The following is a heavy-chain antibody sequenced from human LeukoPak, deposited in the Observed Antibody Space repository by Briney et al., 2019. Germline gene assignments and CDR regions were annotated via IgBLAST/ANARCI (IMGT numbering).Heavy chain of an antibody. V-gene: IGHV3-23*01. CDR1: GFTFSSYA. D-gene: IGHD6-19*01. CDR2: ISGSGSST. Sequence: PGGSLRLSCAASGFTFSSYAMSWVRQAPGKGLEWVSAISGSGSSTYYADSVKGRFTIFRDNSKNTLYLQMNSLRAEDTAVYYCAKGRSSGWPNSFDPWGQGTLVTVSS. CDR3: AKGRSSGWPNSFDP. J-gene: IGHJ5*02.